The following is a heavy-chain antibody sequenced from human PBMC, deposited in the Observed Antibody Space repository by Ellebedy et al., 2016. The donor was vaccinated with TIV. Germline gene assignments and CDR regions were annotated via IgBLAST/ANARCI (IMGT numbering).Heavy chain of an antibody. CDR2: ILYSGST. V-gene: IGHV4-39*02. D-gene: IGHD1-20*01. Sequence: SETLSLTCTVSGGSISSYYWSWIRQPPGKGLEWIGSILYSGSTYYNSSLKSRVTISVDTSKNQFSLKLTSVTAADTAVYYCARDRTNNWNDEPDAFDIWGQGTMVTVSS. CDR3: ARDRTNNWNDEPDAFDI. CDR1: GGSISSYY. J-gene: IGHJ3*02.